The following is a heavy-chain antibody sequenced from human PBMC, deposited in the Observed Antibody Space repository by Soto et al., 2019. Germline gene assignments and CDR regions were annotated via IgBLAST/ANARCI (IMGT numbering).Heavy chain of an antibody. CDR1: GFTLSNYW. J-gene: IGHJ4*02. Sequence: QPGGSLRLSCVVSGFTLSNYWIHWVRQAPGEGLVWVSRISEYGSTNYADSVKGRFTISRDNSKNTVYLQMNSLRAEDTALYYCAKDQGTTVTQSHLLWGQGTLVTVSS. V-gene: IGHV3-74*01. CDR2: ISEYGST. D-gene: IGHD4-17*01. CDR3: AKDQGTTVTQSHLL.